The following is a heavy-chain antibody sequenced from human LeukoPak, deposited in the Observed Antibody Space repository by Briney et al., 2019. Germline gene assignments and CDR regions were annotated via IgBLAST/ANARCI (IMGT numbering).Heavy chain of an antibody. Sequence: SETLSLTCAVYGGSFCGYYWSWIRQPPGKGLEWIGEINHSGSTNYNPSLKSRVTISVDTSKNQFSLKLSSVTAADTAVYYCARRRTLGYGSGSYYNGPPDYWGQGTLVTVSS. J-gene: IGHJ4*02. V-gene: IGHV4-34*01. CDR1: GGSFCGYY. D-gene: IGHD3-10*01. CDR3: ARRRTLGYGSGSYYNGPPDY. CDR2: INHSGST.